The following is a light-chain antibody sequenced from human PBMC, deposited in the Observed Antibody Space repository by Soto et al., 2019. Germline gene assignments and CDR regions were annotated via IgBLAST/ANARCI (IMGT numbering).Light chain of an antibody. V-gene: IGLV2-14*03. CDR3: SSYTTSSTYV. J-gene: IGLJ1*01. CDR2: DVS. CDR1: SSDVGGYSY. Sequence: QSVLTQPASVSGSPGQSITISCTGTSSDVGGYSYISWYQHNPGRAPKLMIYDVSNRPSGVSDRFSGSKSGNTASLTISRLQAEDEADYYCSSYTTSSTYVFGSGT.